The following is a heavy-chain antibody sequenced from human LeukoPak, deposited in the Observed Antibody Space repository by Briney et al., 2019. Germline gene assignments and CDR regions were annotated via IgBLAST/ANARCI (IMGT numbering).Heavy chain of an antibody. V-gene: IGHV3-30-3*01. Sequence: PGGSLRLSCAASGFTFSSYAMHWVRQAPGKGLEWVAVISYDGSNKYYADSVKGRFTISRDNSKNTLYLQMNSLRAEDTAVYYCARSNGYYDTSGKQIDYWGQGTLVTVSS. CDR3: ARSNGYYDTSGKQIDY. D-gene: IGHD3-22*01. CDR1: GFTFSSYA. CDR2: ISYDGSNK. J-gene: IGHJ4*02.